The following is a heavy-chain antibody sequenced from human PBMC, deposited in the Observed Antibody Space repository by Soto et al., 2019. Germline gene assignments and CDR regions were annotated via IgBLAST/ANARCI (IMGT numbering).Heavy chain of an antibody. CDR1: GGSISSSSYY. J-gene: IGHJ3*02. V-gene: IGHV4-39*01. D-gene: IGHD3-3*01. Sequence: SETLSLTCTVSGGSISSSSYYWGWIRQPPGKGLEWIGSIYYSGSTYYNPSLKSRVTISVDTSKNQFSLKLSSVTAADTAVYYCARQGLGTIFGVVIMSWAFDIWGQGTMVTVSS. CDR2: IYYSGST. CDR3: ARQGLGTIFGVVIMSWAFDI.